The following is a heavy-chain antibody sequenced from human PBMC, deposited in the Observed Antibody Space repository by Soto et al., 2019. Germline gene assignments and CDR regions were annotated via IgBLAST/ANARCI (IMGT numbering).Heavy chain of an antibody. D-gene: IGHD3-16*01. CDR3: ATLGGNLGAFDY. J-gene: IGHJ4*02. CDR1: GFTFSNAW. V-gene: IGHV3-15*01. CDR2: IKSRADGGTA. Sequence: EVQLVESGGGLVKPGGSLRLSCAASGFTFSNAWMSWVRQAPGKGLEWVGRIKSRADGGTADHAAPVKGRFVMSRDDSKNTLYLQMNSLKTEDTAVYYCATLGGNLGAFDYWGQGTLVTVSS.